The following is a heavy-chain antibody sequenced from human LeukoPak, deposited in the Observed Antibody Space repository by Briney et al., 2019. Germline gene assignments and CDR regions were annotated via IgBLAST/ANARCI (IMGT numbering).Heavy chain of an antibody. CDR2: IYSGGST. Sequence: GGSLRLSCAASGFTFSSYAMSWVRQAPGKGLEWVSVIYSGGSTCYADSVKGRFTISRDNSKNTPYLQMNSLRAEDTAVYYCARGYSSGWYFDYWGQGTLVTVSS. CDR1: GFTFSSYA. D-gene: IGHD6-19*01. V-gene: IGHV3-53*01. J-gene: IGHJ4*02. CDR3: ARGYSSGWYFDY.